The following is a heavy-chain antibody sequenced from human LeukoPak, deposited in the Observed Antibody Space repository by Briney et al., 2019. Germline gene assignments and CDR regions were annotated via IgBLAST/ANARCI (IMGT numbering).Heavy chain of an antibody. CDR3: ARLNSSGYWRSLSDAFDI. V-gene: IGHV4-59*08. CDR2: IYYSGST. Sequence: SQTLSLTCTVSVGSISSYYWSWVRHPPGKGLEWIWYIYYSGSTNYNPSLKSRVTISLKTSKNQFSWKLSSVTAEDTAVYYCARLNSSGYWRSLSDAFDIWGQGTMVTVSS. CDR1: VGSISSYY. D-gene: IGHD3-22*01. J-gene: IGHJ3*02.